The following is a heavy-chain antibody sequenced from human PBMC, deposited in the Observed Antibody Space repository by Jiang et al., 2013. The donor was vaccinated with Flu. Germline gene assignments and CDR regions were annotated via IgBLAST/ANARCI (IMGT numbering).Heavy chain of an antibody. D-gene: IGHD6-19*01. V-gene: IGHV3-30-3*01. CDR2: ISYDGSNK. Sequence: VQLLESGGGVVQPGRSLRLSCAASGFTFSSYAMHWVRQAPGKGLEWVAVISYDGSNKYYADSVKGRFTISRDNSKNTLYLQMNSLRAEDTAVYYCARGPAWYSSGWYEDYWGQGTRGHRLL. CDR3: ARGPAWYSSGWYEDY. J-gene: IGHJ4*02. CDR1: GFTFSSYA.